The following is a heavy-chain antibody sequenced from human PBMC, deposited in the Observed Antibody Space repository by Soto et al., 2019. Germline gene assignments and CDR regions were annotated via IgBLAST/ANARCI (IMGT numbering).Heavy chain of an antibody. CDR2: IKQDGDKK. CDR3: ARDRMGDDYFDY. D-gene: IGHD3-16*01. J-gene: IGHJ4*02. V-gene: IGHV3-7*01. CDR1: GFDFSYFW. Sequence: GGSLRLSCAASGFDFSYFWMAWIRQAPGKGLEWVANIKQDGDKKYYVDSVEGRFTISRDNAKNSLYLQMDSLRAEDTALYFCARDRMGDDYFDYLGPGTQVTVSS.